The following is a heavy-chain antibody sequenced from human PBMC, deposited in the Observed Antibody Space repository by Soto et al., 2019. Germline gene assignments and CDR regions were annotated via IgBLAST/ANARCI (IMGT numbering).Heavy chain of an antibody. J-gene: IGHJ4*02. D-gene: IGHD6-19*01. CDR3: AKVRSDWSGWYYFDY. CDR1: GFTFSSYA. CDR2: ISGSGGST. V-gene: IGHV3-23*01. Sequence: EVQLLESGGGLVQPGGSLRLSCAASGFTFSSYAMSWVRQAPGKGLEWVSAISGSGGSTYYADSVKGRFTISRDNSKNTRYLQMNSLRAEDTAVYYCAKVRSDWSGWYYFDYWGQGTLVTVSS.